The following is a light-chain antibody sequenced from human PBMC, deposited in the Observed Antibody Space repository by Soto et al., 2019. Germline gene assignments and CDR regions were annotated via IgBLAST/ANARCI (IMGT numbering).Light chain of an antibody. CDR2: DEY. CDR1: QSFRGL. CDR3: QQRHMWPIT. V-gene: IGKV3-11*01. J-gene: IGKJ5*01. Sequence: EVVLTQSQVTLSLSPGERATLSLRASQSFRGLLAWYQQKTGQAPRIFIYDEYNRATGIPPRLSGSGSGTDLNLTISSLEPEDSAVYYCQQRHMWPITFGQGTRLEIK.